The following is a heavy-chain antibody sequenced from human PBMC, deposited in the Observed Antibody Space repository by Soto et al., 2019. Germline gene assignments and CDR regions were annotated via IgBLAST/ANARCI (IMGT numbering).Heavy chain of an antibody. J-gene: IGHJ4*02. D-gene: IGHD2-2*01. CDR2: ISGSGGST. V-gene: IGHV3-23*01. CDR1: GFTFSSYA. Sequence: GGSLRLSCAASGFTFSSYAMSWVRQAPGKGLEWVSAISGSGGSTYYADSVKGRFTISRDNSKNTLYLQMNSLRAEDTAVYYCAKDQTDIVVVPAAQLDYWGQGTLVTVSS. CDR3: AKDQTDIVVVPAAQLDY.